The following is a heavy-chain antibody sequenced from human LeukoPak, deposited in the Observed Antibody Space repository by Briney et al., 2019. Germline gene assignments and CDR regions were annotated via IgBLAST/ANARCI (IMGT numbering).Heavy chain of an antibody. Sequence: SETLSLTCAVYGGSFSGYYWSWIRQPPGRGLEWGGEINHSGGTNYNPSLKSRVTISVDTSKNQFSLKLSSVTAADTAVYYCARHGHDYVWGSYRYTGLDYWGQGTLVTVSS. V-gene: IGHV4-34*01. CDR1: GGSFSGYY. CDR3: ARHGHDYVWGSYRYTGLDY. D-gene: IGHD3-16*02. CDR2: INHSGGT. J-gene: IGHJ4*02.